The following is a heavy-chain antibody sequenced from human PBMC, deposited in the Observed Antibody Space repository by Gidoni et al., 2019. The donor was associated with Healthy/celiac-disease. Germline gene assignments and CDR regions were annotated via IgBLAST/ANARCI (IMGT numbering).Heavy chain of an antibody. CDR3: ARERVATEGLFDY. V-gene: IGHV1-69*08. CDR1: GGTFSSYT. J-gene: IGHJ4*02. CDR2: IIPTLGIA. Sequence: QVQLVQSGAEVKKPGSSVKVSCKASGGTFSSYTISWVRQAPGQGLEWMGRIIPTLGIANYTQKFQGRVTSTADKSTSTAYMELSSLRSEDTAVYYCARERVATEGLFDYWGQGTLVTVSS. D-gene: IGHD5-12*01.